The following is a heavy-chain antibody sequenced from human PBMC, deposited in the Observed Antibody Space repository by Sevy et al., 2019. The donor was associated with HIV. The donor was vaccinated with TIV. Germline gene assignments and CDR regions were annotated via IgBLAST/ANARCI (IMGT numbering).Heavy chain of an antibody. Sequence: SETLSLTCSVSGGPISSTFSYWGWIRQPPGKGLEWIGSALYSGSTYYNSSLKGGATISVDTSRSHFSLKLTSVTAADTAVYYCARHLQQTRTYHYYYGMDVWGQGTTVTVSS. V-gene: IGHV4-39*01. D-gene: IGHD6-13*01. CDR1: GGPISSTFSY. CDR3: ARHLQQTRTYHYYYGMDV. CDR2: ALYSGST. J-gene: IGHJ6*02.